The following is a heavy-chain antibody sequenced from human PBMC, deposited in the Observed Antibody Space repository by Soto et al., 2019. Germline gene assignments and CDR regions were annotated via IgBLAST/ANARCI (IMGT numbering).Heavy chain of an antibody. CDR1: GGSISSGDYY. D-gene: IGHD3-22*01. CDR2: IYYSGST. Sequence: SETLSLTCTVSGGSISSGDYYWSWIRQPPGKGLEWIGYIYYSGSTYYNPSLKSRVTVSVDTSKNQFSLKLSSVTAADTAVYYCASYDSSGYYPFDYWGQGTLVTVSS. J-gene: IGHJ4*02. V-gene: IGHV4-30-4*01. CDR3: ASYDSSGYYPFDY.